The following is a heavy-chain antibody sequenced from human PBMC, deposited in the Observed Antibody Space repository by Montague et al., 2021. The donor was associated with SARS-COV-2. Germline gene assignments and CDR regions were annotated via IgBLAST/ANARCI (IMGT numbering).Heavy chain of an antibody. CDR3: AMTAVIRYQYYFDN. Sequence: SETLPLTCSVSGGSVRSGSYYWSWIRQPPGKGLQWIGNVLYTGVTSFNPSLKSRLTMSVDSSKHEFSLNLRSVTAADTAVYYCAMTAVIRYQYYFDNWGQGTVVAVSS. V-gene: IGHV4-61*01. CDR2: VLYTGVT. D-gene: IGHD3-16*02. J-gene: IGHJ4*02. CDR1: GGSVRSGSYY.